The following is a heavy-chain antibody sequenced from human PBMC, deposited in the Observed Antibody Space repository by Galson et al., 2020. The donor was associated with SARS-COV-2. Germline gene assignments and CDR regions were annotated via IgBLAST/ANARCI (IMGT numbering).Heavy chain of an antibody. D-gene: IGHD3-9*01. CDR3: ARYFDPLDH. J-gene: IGHJ4*02. Sequence: ASVKVSCKASGYPFTNYDINWVRQAPGQGLEWMGWLSPSTGNTGYAQNFQGRLTLTSDTSISTAYMELRTLKSDDTAVYYCARYFDPLDHWGQGTLVTVSS. CDR1: GYPFTNYD. CDR2: LSPSTGNT. V-gene: IGHV1-8*01.